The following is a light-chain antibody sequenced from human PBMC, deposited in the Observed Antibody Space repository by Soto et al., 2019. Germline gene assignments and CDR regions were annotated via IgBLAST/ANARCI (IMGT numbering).Light chain of an antibody. CDR1: SSDVGGYDY. CDR3: SSYAGISNMI. Sequence: QSALTQPPSASGSPGQSVTISCTGTSSDVGGYDYVSWYQQQSGKAPKLIIYEVTNRPSGVPDRFSGSKSGNTASLTVSGLQADDEADYYCSSYAGISNMIFGAGTKLTVL. J-gene: IGLJ2*01. CDR2: EVT. V-gene: IGLV2-8*01.